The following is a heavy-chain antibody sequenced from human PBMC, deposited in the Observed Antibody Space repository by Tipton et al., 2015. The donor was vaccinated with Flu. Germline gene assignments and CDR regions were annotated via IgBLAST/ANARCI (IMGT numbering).Heavy chain of an antibody. V-gene: IGHV1-3*01. D-gene: IGHD5-24*01. CDR1: GYTFTSYA. J-gene: IGHJ4*02. Sequence: QLVQSGAEVKKPGASVKVSCKASGYTFTSYAMHWVRQAPGQRLEWMGWINAGNGNTKYSQKFQGRITITRDTSASTAYMELSSLRSEDTAVYYCARDSRDGYNFDYWGQGTLVTVSS. CDR3: ARDSRDGYNFDY. CDR2: INAGNGNT.